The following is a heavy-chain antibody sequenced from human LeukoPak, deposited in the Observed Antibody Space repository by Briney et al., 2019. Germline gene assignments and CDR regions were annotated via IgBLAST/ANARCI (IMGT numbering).Heavy chain of an antibody. D-gene: IGHD1-1*01. CDR3: ARVESGGRLIFDY. V-gene: IGHV3-23*01. CDR1: GFTFASYA. Sequence: GGSLRLPCAASGFTFASYAMGWVRQAPGKGLEWVSIIIVHAASKYYADSVRGRFTIPRDNSENTLSLQMNNLTAEDTALYFCARVESGGRLIFDYWGQGTLVVVSS. J-gene: IGHJ4*02. CDR2: IIVHAASK.